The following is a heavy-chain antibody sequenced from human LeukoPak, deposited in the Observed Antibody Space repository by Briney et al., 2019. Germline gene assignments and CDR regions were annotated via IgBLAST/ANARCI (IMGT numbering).Heavy chain of an antibody. Sequence: SETLSLTCTVSGGSISSYYWSWIRQPPGKGLEWIGYIYYSGSTNYNPSLKSRVTISVDTSKNQFSLELSSVTAADTAVYYCARQTFGVLYFDSWGQGTLVIVSS. CDR2: IYYSGST. CDR1: GGSISSYY. D-gene: IGHD3-10*01. J-gene: IGHJ4*02. CDR3: ARQTFGVLYFDS. V-gene: IGHV4-59*08.